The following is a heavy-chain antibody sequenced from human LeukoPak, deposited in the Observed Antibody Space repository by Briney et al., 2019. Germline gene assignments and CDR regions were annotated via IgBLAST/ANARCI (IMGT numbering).Heavy chain of an antibody. D-gene: IGHD3-3*01. CDR3: ARALSSRFLEWSYDH. V-gene: IGHV1-69*13. J-gene: IGHJ5*02. CDR2: IIPIFGTA. CDR1: GGTFSSYA. Sequence: ASVKVSCKASGGTFSSYAISWVRQAPGQGLEWMGGIIPIFGTANYAQKFQSRVTITADESTSTAYMELSSLRSEDTAVYYCARALSSRFLEWSYDHWGQGTLVTVSS.